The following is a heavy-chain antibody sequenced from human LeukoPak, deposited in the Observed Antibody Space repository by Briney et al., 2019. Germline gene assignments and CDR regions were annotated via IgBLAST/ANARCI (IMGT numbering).Heavy chain of an antibody. CDR2: IYHSGST. CDR1: GGSISSSNW. J-gene: IGHJ6*02. D-gene: IGHD6-13*01. V-gene: IGHV4-4*02. Sequence: SGTLSLTCAVSGGSISSSNWWSWVRQPPGKGLEWIGEIYHSGSTNYNPSLKSRVTISVDKSKNQFSLKLSSVTAADTAVYYCARDDRDSSSWSLTYGMDVWGQGTTVTASS. CDR3: ARDDRDSSSWSLTYGMDV.